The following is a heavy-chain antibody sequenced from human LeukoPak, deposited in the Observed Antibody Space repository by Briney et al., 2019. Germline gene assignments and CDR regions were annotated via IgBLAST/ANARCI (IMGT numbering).Heavy chain of an antibody. CDR3: ANGGNSGSYFED. CDR2: MYTRGRT. V-gene: IGHV4-4*07. CDR1: GASIDTYY. J-gene: IGHJ4*02. D-gene: IGHD1-26*01. Sequence: SETLSLTCTVSGASIDTYYWSWVRQPAGKGLEWIGRMYTRGRTHYSPSLESRLTMSVDTSKNPFYLTLTSVTAADTAVYYCANGGNSGSYFEDWGQGTLVTVSS.